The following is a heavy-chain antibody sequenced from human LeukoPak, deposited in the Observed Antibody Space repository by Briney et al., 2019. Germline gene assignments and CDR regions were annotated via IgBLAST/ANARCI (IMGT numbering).Heavy chain of an antibody. Sequence: QPGGSLRLSCAASGFTFSGFAMHWVRQASGKGLEWVGRIRSKANSYATAYAASVKGRFTISRDDSKNTAYLQMNSLKTGGTAVYYCTRGYSSSWYGEDYFDYWGQGTLVTVSS. V-gene: IGHV3-73*01. CDR2: IRSKANSYAT. CDR3: TRGYSSSWYGEDYFDY. J-gene: IGHJ4*02. CDR1: GFTFSGFA. D-gene: IGHD6-13*01.